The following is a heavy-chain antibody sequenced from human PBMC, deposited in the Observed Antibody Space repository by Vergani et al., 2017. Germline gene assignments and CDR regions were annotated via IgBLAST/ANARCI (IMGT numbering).Heavy chain of an antibody. CDR3: AKDGTGVYSSSSWYVGSYYYYYYGMDV. CDR1: GGSISSYY. D-gene: IGHD6-13*01. J-gene: IGHJ6*02. CDR2: IYYSGST. Sequence: QVQLQESGPGLVKPSETLSLTCTVSGGSISSYYWTWIRQSPGKGLEWIGYIYYSGSTNYNPSLKSRVTISVDTSKNQFSLKLSSVTAADTAVYYCAKDGTGVYSSSSWYVGSYYYYYYGMDVWGQGTTVTVSS. V-gene: IGHV4-59*12.